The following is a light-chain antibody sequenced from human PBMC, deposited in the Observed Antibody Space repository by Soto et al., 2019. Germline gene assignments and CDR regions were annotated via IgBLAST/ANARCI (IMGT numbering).Light chain of an antibody. V-gene: IGLV2-11*01. J-gene: IGLJ1*01. CDR3: CSYAGSYTYV. CDR1: SSDVGNYRL. Sequence: QSALAQPASVSGSPGQSITISCTGTSSDVGNYRLISWYQQHPGKVPKLMIYDVSKRPSGVPDRFSGSKSGNTASLTISGLQAEDEADYYCCSYAGSYTYVFGTGTKVTVL. CDR2: DVS.